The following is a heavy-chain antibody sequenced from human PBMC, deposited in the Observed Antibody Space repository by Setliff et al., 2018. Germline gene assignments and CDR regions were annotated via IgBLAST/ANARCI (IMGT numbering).Heavy chain of an antibody. CDR1: GYTFNDYG. J-gene: IGHJ4*02. CDR2: IASATGKT. D-gene: IGHD2-8*01. CDR3: SRLVRYCTTTTCQRASGAEF. V-gene: IGHV1-18*01. Sequence: ASVKVSCKTSGYTFNDYGITWVRQVPGRGLEWMGWIASATGKTYSAEKFQDRVTLTTDTSTSTAYLELRSLGSDDTAVYYCSRLVRYCTTTTCQRASGAEFWGQGTLVTVSS.